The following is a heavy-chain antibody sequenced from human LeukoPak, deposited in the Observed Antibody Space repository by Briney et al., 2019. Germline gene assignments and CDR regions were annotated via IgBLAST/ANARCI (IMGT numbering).Heavy chain of an antibody. CDR3: ARAGAWFGVFDY. J-gene: IGHJ4*02. V-gene: IGHV3-30*04. CDR1: GFTFSSYA. CDR2: TSSDGSTK. Sequence: GGSLRLSCAASGFTFSSYAMHWVRQAPGKGLEWVAVTSSDGSTKYYADSVKGRFTISRDDSKNTLYLQMNSLRVGDTAVYYCARAGAWFGVFDYWGQGTLVTVSS. D-gene: IGHD3-10*01.